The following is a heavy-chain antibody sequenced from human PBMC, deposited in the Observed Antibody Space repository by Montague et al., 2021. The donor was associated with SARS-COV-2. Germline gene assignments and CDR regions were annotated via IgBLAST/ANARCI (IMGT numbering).Heavy chain of an antibody. Sequence: SETLSLTCAVSRGSFSNYYWTWIRQSPGKGLEWIGEINQGGAPNYTPSLKSRVTISLDTSKKQISLKLNSVTVADTAVFFCARGRPVQGSFRHFDSISSGALDIWAHGSLVIVSS. CDR1: RGSFSNYY. V-gene: IGHV4-34*01. CDR2: INQGGAP. J-gene: IGHJ3*02. D-gene: IGHD3-9*01. CDR3: ARGRPVQGSFRHFDSISSGALDI.